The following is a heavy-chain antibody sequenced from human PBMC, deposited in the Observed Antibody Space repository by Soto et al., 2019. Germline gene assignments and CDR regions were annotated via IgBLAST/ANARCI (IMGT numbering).Heavy chain of an antibody. CDR2: IVPIFGTA. Sequence: QVQLVQSGAEVKKPGSSVKVSCKASGGTFSSYAISWVRQAPGQGLEWMGGIVPIFGTANYAQKFQGKVTIPADEDTTTADMELSSLRSEYTAVYYSERTYYNSSGYYYRPHGYWGQGTLVPVSA. J-gene: IGHJ4*02. V-gene: IGHV1-69*01. CDR1: GGTFSSYA. CDR3: ERTYYNSSGYYYRPHGY. D-gene: IGHD3-22*01.